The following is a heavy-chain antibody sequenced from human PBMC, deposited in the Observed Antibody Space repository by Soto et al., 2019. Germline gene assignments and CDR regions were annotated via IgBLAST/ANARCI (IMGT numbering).Heavy chain of an antibody. Sequence: GGSLRLSCAASGFTFSSYAMSWVRQAPGKGLEWVSAISGSGGSTYYADSVKGRFTISRDNSKNTLYLQMNSLRAEDTAVYYCAKENRDGYPWIYYYGMDVWGQGTTVTVSS. J-gene: IGHJ6*02. CDR1: GFTFSSYA. D-gene: IGHD5-12*01. V-gene: IGHV3-23*01. CDR2: ISGSGGST. CDR3: AKENRDGYPWIYYYGMDV.